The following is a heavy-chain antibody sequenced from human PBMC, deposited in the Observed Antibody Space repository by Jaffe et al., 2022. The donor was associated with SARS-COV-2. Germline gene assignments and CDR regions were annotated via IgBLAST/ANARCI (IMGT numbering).Heavy chain of an antibody. CDR1: GFTFSSYA. CDR2: ISSNGGST. CDR3: ARAPGYSSGWYFFDY. V-gene: IGHV3-64*07. D-gene: IGHD6-19*01. Sequence: EVQLVESGGGLVQPGESLRLSCAASGFTFSSYAIYWVRQAPGKGLEYVSAISSNGGSTYYADSVKDRFTISRDNSKNTLYLQMGSLRAEDMAVYYCARAPGYSSGWYFFDYWGQGTLVTVSS. J-gene: IGHJ4*02.